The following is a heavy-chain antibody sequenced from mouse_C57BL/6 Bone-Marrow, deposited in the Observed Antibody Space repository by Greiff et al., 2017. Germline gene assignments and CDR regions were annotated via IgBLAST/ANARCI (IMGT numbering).Heavy chain of an antibody. V-gene: IGHV1-82*01. J-gene: IGHJ4*01. CDR2: IYPGDGDT. CDR3: AAKVAEDAMDY. CDR1: GYAFSSSW. Sequence: VQLQQSGPELVKPGASVKISCKASGYAFSSSWMNWVKQRPGKGLEWIGRIYPGDGDTNYNGKFKGKATLAAEKSSSTAFMQLSSLTSEDSAVYFCAAKVAEDAMDYWGQGTSVTVSS. D-gene: IGHD1-1*01.